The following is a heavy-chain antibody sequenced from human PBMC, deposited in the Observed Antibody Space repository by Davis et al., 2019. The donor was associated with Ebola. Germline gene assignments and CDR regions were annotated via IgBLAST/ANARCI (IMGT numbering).Heavy chain of an antibody. Sequence: GGSLRLSCTASGFTFSDYSMSWVRQTPGKGLEWVSVISGSAANTYYADSVKGRFTISRDNSKNTLSLQMNSLRVEDTAVYFCAKARGRRDWVDYWGQGTLVTVSS. V-gene: IGHV3-23*01. D-gene: IGHD3-9*01. CDR2: ISGSAANT. CDR1: GFTFSDYS. CDR3: AKARGRRDWVDY. J-gene: IGHJ4*02.